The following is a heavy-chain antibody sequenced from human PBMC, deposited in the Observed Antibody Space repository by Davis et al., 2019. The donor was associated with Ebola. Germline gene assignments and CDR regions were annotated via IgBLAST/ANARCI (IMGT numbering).Heavy chain of an antibody. J-gene: IGHJ6*02. Sequence: SETLSLTCTVSGGSIITTTHYWGWIRQPPGKGLEYIGSVYYGGSTYYNPSLKSRVTMSVDTSKNQFSLKLSSVTAADRAVYYCARIAIFGVITPDVWGQGTMVTVSS. CDR2: VYYGGST. CDR1: GGSIITTTHY. CDR3: ARIAIFGVITPDV. V-gene: IGHV4-39*01. D-gene: IGHD3-3*01.